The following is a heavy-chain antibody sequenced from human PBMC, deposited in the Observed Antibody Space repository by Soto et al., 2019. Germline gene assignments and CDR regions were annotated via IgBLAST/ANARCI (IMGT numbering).Heavy chain of an antibody. CDR3: AKEREVLQWEPPGY. CDR1: GFTFSSYG. Sequence: QVQLVESGGGVVQPGRSLRLSCAASGFTFSSYGMHWVRQAPGKGLEWVAVISFDGSEKYYAASVKGRFTISRDNSKDTLYLQMNRLRPEDPAVYYCAKEREVLQWEPPGYWGQGTLVTVSS. D-gene: IGHD6-19*01. V-gene: IGHV3-30*18. J-gene: IGHJ4*02. CDR2: ISFDGSEK.